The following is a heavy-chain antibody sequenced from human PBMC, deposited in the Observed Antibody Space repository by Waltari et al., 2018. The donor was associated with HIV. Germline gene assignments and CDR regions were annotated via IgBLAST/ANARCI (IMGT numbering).Heavy chain of an antibody. Sequence: EVRLEESGVGVVPPGRSLRLTCVTYGFTFEQYALSWFRQSPRKATEWVGFFRSLSYGGTSDYAASTNGRVIISRDDSQSVVYLDVTSLKSEDTGVYYCVRDSLPKCAAGSCYRKWGQGT. CDR3: VRDSLPKCAAGSCYRK. CDR1: GFTFEQYA. CDR2: FRSLSYGGTS. J-gene: IGHJ1*01. D-gene: IGHD2-2*01. V-gene: IGHV3-49*03.